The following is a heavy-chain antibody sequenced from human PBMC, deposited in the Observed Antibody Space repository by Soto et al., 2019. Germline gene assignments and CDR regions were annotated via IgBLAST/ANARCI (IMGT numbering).Heavy chain of an antibody. Sequence: QVQLVQSGTEVKRPGDPVKVSCKASGYTFTGYYVHWVRQAPGQGLEWMGWINPNSGDTYLAQRFQGRVTMNRDTSIGTAYMELRGLTSDDTAEYYCAKGGAIVAAGTRVYLYNAMDVWGQGTTVTVSS. CDR2: INPNSGDT. J-gene: IGHJ6*02. D-gene: IGHD1-26*01. CDR3: AKGGAIVAAGTRVYLYNAMDV. CDR1: GYTFTGYY. V-gene: IGHV1-2*02.